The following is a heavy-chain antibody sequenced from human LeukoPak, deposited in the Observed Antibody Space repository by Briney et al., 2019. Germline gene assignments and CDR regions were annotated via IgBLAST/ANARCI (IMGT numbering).Heavy chain of an antibody. CDR2: ISGSGGST. D-gene: IGHD3-22*01. CDR1: GFTFSSYA. V-gene: IGHV3-23*01. J-gene: IGHJ4*02. CDR3: AKDRRYYDSSGYSDN. Sequence: GGSLRLSCAASGFTFSSYAMSWVRQAPGKGLEWVSAISGSGGSTYYADSVKGRFTISRDNSKNTLYLQTNSLRAEDTAVYCCAKDRRYYDSSGYSDNWGQGTLVTVSS.